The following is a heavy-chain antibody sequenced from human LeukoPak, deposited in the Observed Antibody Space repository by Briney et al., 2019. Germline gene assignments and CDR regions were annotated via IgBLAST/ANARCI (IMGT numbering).Heavy chain of an antibody. CDR1: GGSISSYY. Sequence: SETLSLTCTVSGGSISSYYWSWIRQPPGKGLEWIGYIYYSGSTNYNPSLKSRVTISVDTSKDQFSLKLSSVTAADTAVYYCARERIAVAGTEIYYYYYMDVWGKGTTVTVSS. J-gene: IGHJ6*03. CDR2: IYYSGST. CDR3: ARERIAVAGTEIYYYYYMDV. D-gene: IGHD6-19*01. V-gene: IGHV4-59*01.